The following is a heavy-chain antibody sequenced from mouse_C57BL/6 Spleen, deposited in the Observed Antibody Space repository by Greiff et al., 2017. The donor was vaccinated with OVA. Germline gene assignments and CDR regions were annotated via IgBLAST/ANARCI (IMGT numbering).Heavy chain of an antibody. CDR1: GYTFTSYW. J-gene: IGHJ2*01. V-gene: IGHV1-7*01. D-gene: IGHD1-1*01. Sequence: QVHVKQSGAELAKPGASVKLSCKASGYTFTSYWMHWVKQRPGQGLEWIGYINPSSGYTKYNQKFKDKATLTADKSSSTAYMQLSSLTYEDSAVYYCARSYYGSYFDYWGQGTTLTVSS. CDR3: ARSYYGSYFDY. CDR2: INPSSGYT.